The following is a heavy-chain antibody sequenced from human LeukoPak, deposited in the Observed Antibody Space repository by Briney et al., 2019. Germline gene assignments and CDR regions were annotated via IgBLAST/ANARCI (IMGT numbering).Heavy chain of an antibody. Sequence: PGGSLRLSCAASGFSFSSYVMHWVRQAPGKGLEWVAVISYDGSNEYYADSVKGRFTISRDNAKNSLYLQMNSLRAEDTAVYYCAPQVRVGVTPMDVWGQGTTVTVSS. D-gene: IGHD1-26*01. CDR2: ISYDGSNE. V-gene: IGHV3-30*03. J-gene: IGHJ6*02. CDR1: GFSFSSYV. CDR3: APQVRVGVTPMDV.